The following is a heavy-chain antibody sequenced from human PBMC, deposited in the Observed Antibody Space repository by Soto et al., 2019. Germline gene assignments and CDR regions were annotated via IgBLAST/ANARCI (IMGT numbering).Heavy chain of an antibody. CDR1: GGTFSSYA. J-gene: IGHJ5*02. Sequence: QVQLVQSGAEVKKPGSSVKVSCKASGGTFSSYAISWVRQAPGQGLEWMGGIIPIFGTANYAQKFQGRVTITADESTSTAYMELSCLRSEDTAVYYCAAARVRGLVGWFDPWGQGTLVTVSS. V-gene: IGHV1-69*12. CDR2: IIPIFGTA. D-gene: IGHD6-19*01. CDR3: AAARVRGLVGWFDP.